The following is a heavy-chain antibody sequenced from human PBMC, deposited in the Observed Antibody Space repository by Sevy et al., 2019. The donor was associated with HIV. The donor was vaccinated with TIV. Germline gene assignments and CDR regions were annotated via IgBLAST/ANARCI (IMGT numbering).Heavy chain of an antibody. CDR2: INPNSGGT. V-gene: IGHV1-2*06. Sequence: ASVKVSCKASGYTFTGYYMHWVRQAPGQGLEWMGRINPNSGGTNYAQKFQGRVTMTRDTSISTAYMELSRLRSDDTAVYDCAREVFGGSGWPDYWGQGTLVTVSS. CDR3: AREVFGGSGWPDY. CDR1: GYTFTGYY. J-gene: IGHJ4*02. D-gene: IGHD6-19*01.